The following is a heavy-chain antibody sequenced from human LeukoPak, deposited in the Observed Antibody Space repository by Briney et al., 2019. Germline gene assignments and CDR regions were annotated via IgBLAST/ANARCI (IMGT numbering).Heavy chain of an antibody. CDR3: ARSAYYGSGSYYYYMDV. CDR1: GYTFTSYD. CDR2: MNPNSGNT. J-gene: IGHJ6*03. Sequence: ASVKVSCKASGYTFTSYDINWVRQATGQGLEWMGWMNPNSGNTGYAQKFQGRVTMTRDTSISTAYMELSSLRSEDTAVYYCARSAYYGSGSYYYYMDVWGKGTTVTVSS. V-gene: IGHV1-8*01. D-gene: IGHD3-10*01.